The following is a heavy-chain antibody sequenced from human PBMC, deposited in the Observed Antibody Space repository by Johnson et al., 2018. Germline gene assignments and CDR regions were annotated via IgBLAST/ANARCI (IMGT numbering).Heavy chain of an antibody. CDR1: GFTFSSYW. CDR3: ARGTGTTDYYYYGMDV. Sequence: VQLVQSGGGLVKPGGSLRLSCAASGFTFSSYWMHWVRQAPGKGLVWVSRINSDGSSTSYADSVKGRFTISRDNAKNTLYLQMKSRRAEDTAVYYCARGTGTTDYYYYGMDVWGQGTTVTVSS. J-gene: IGHJ6*02. V-gene: IGHV3-74*02. CDR2: INSDGSST. D-gene: IGHD1-7*01.